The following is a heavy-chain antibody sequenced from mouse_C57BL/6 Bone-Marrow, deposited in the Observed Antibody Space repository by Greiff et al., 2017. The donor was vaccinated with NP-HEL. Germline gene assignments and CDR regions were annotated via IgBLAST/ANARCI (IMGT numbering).Heavy chain of an antibody. J-gene: IGHJ3*01. CDR1: GYTFTSYW. CDR3: ARRGGSSYAWLAY. D-gene: IGHD1-1*01. Sequence: QVQLQQSGAELVKPGASVKMSCKASGYTFTSYWITWVKQRPGQGLEWIGDIYPGSGSTNYNEKFKSKSTLTVDTSSSTAYMQLSSLTSEDSAVYYCARRGGSSYAWLAYWGQGTLVTVSA. CDR2: IYPGSGST. V-gene: IGHV1-55*01.